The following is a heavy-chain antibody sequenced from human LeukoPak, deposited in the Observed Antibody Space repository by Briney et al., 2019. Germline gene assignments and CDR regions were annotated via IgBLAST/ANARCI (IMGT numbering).Heavy chain of an antibody. CDR3: ARGAQPERYCYYYYMDV. V-gene: IGHV4-39*07. CDR1: GCSISSSSFY. Sequence: SETLTLTCTVSGCSISSSSFYWVWIRQPPGNELKWIGNIYYSGSTYYNPSLKSRVTISVDTSKNQFSLKLSSVTAADTAVYYCARGAQPERYCYYYYMDVWGKGTTVTDSS. J-gene: IGHJ6*03. CDR2: IYYSGST.